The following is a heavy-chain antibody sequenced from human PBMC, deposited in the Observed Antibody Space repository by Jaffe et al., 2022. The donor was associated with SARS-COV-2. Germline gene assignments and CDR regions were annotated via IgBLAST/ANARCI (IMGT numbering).Heavy chain of an antibody. Sequence: QVQLQQSGPGLVKPSQTLSLTCAISGDSVSSNSAAWNWIRQSPSRGLEWLGRTYYRSKWYNDYAVSVKSRITINPDTSKNQFSLQLNSVTPEDTAVYYCARDTGCSGGSCYSGFDYWGQGTLVTVSS. CDR1: GDSVSSNSAA. J-gene: IGHJ4*02. CDR2: TYYRSKWYN. CDR3: ARDTGCSGGSCYSGFDY. D-gene: IGHD2-15*01. V-gene: IGHV6-1*01.